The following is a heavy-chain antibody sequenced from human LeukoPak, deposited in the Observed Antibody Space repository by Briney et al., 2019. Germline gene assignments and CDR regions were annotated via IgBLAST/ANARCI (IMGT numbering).Heavy chain of an antibody. D-gene: IGHD5-24*01. J-gene: IGHJ4*02. CDR3: ARDRDDYPLDY. V-gene: IGHV1-18*01. CDR2: ISAYNGNT. CDR1: GYTFTSYG. Sequence: GASVKVSCTASGYTFTSYGISWVRQAPGQGLEWMGWISAYNGNTNYAQKLQVRVTMTTDTSTSTAYMELRSLRSDDTAVYYCARDRDDYPLDYWRQGTLVTVSS.